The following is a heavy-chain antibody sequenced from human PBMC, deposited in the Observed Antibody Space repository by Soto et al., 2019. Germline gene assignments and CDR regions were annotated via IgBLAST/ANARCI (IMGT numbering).Heavy chain of an antibody. Sequence: QVQLVQSGAEVKKPGSSVKVSCKASGGTFSSYTISWVRQAPGQGLEWMGRIIPILGIANYAQKFQGRVTITADKSTSTAYMELSSLRTEDRAVYCCARYPDYCDYQDAFDIWGQGTKVTVSS. CDR2: IIPILGIA. V-gene: IGHV1-69*02. J-gene: IGHJ3*02. D-gene: IGHD4-17*01. CDR3: ARYPDYCDYQDAFDI. CDR1: GGTFSSYT.